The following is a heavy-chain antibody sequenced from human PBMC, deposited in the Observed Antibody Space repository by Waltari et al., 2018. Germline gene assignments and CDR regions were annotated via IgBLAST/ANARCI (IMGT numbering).Heavy chain of an antibody. CDR2: TRNKANSYTT. CDR3: ARVAVYGYFDY. D-gene: IGHD4-17*01. V-gene: IGHV3-72*01. J-gene: IGHJ4*02. Sequence: EVQLVESGGGLVQPGGSLRLSCAASGFTFSDHYMDWVRQAPGEGLAWVGRTRNKANSYTTEYAASVKGRFTISRDDLKDALDLQMNSLKTEDTAVYYGARVAVYGYFDYWGQGTLVTGSS. CDR1: GFTFSDHY.